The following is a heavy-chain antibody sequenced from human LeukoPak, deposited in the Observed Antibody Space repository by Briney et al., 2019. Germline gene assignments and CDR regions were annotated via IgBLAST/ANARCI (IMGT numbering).Heavy chain of an antibody. J-gene: IGHJ6*03. V-gene: IGHV4-39*01. CDR1: GGSISSSSYY. Sequence: SETLSLTCTVSGGSISSSSYYSGWIRQPPGKGLEWIGSIYYSGSTYYNPSLKSRVTISVDTSKNQFSLKLSSVTAADAAVYYCARHPMSPYGLVMDVWGKGTTVTVSS. D-gene: IGHD3-10*01. CDR2: IYYSGST. CDR3: ARHPMSPYGLVMDV.